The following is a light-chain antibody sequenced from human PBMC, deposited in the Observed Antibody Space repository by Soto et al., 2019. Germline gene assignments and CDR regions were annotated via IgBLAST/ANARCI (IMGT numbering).Light chain of an antibody. V-gene: IGKV1-9*01. CDR2: DAS. CDR3: QQVNVYPST. J-gene: IGKJ4*01. CDR1: LPISNY. Sequence: DIQMTKSPSSLSASVGDRVTGTVLASLPISNYLAWYQQKPGKIPNLLIYDASTLHSGVPSRFSGGGSGTDFTLTISSLQPEDFATYYCQQVNVYPSTFGGGTKVDI.